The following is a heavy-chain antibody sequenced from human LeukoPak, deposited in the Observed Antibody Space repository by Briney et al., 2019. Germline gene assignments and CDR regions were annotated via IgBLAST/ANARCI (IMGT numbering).Heavy chain of an antibody. Sequence: GGSLRLSFAAPGFRINNYPMPWVRRAQARGLGWVPILWSNGNTRFYADSVKGRFTISRDTSTNTLYLHMDSLRVEDTAVYHCVRDSPHWTLDYWGQGTLVTVSS. CDR3: VRDSPHWTLDY. D-gene: IGHD1-1*01. CDR2: LWSNGNTR. V-gene: IGHV3-33*01. CDR1: GFRINNYP. J-gene: IGHJ4*02.